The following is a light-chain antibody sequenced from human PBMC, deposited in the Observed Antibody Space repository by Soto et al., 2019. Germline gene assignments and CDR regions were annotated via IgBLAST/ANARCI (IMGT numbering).Light chain of an antibody. Sequence: QPVLTQSPSASASLGASVKLTCTLSSGHSNYVIAWHQQQSEKGPRFLMKIHSDGSHRKGDGIPDRFSGSSSGAERYLTISSLQSEDEADYYCQTWGSGTVAFGGGTKVTV. J-gene: IGLJ2*01. V-gene: IGLV4-69*01. CDR1: SGHSNYV. CDR2: IHSDGSH. CDR3: QTWGSGTVA.